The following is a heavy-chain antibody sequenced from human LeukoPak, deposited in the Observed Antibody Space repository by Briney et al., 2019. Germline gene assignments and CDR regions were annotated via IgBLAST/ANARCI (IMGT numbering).Heavy chain of an antibody. J-gene: IGHJ6*02. CDR3: AKDGWYYYDSSGSNYYYYGMDV. CDR2: ISYDGSNK. D-gene: IGHD3-22*01. V-gene: IGHV3-30*18. Sequence: GGSLRLSCAASGFTFSSYGMHWVRQAPGKGLEWVAVISYDGSNKYYADSVKGRFTISRDNSKNTLYLQMNSLRAEDTAVHYCAKDGWYYYDSSGSNYYYYGMDVWGQGTTVTVSS. CDR1: GFTFSSYG.